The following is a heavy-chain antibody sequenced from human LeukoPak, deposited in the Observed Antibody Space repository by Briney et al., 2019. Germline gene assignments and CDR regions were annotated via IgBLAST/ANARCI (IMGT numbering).Heavy chain of an antibody. CDR2: ITSSGTYT. CDR3: ARDPYSGNYGTYYYYYMDV. D-gene: IGHD1-26*01. V-gene: IGHV3-21*01. J-gene: IGHJ6*03. CDR1: GFTLSNYA. Sequence: GGSLRLSCAASGFTLSNYAMNWVRQAPGKAMEWVSSITSSGTYTFYADSVKGRFTISRDNAKNSLYLQMDSLGPEDTAVYYCARDPYSGNYGTYYYYYMDVWGKGTTVTISS.